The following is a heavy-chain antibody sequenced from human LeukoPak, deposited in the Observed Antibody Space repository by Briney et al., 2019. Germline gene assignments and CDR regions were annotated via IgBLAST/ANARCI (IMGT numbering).Heavy chain of an antibody. J-gene: IGHJ4*02. CDR1: GGSFSGYY. CDR2: INHSGST. CDR3: ARVPRIAAARRSTRIFGY. V-gene: IGHV4-34*01. D-gene: IGHD6-13*01. Sequence: SETLSLTCAVYGGSFSGYYWSWIRQPPGKGLEWIGEINHSGSTNYNPSLKSRVTISVDTSKNQFSLKLSSVTAADTAVYYCARVPRIAAARRSTRIFGYWGQGTLVTVSS.